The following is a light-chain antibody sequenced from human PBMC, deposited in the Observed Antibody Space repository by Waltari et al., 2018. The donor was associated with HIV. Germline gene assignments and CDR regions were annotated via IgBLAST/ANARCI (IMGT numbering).Light chain of an antibody. V-gene: IGLV2-18*02. CDR3: SSYGDSLRVL. CDR1: SSDVGSYNR. CDR2: EVN. Sequence: QSALTQPPSVSGSPGQSVSISCTGSSSDVGSYNRVSWYQQPPGTAPKLIIYEVNNRPSTVSDRFSGSRSGNTAFLTVAGLQPDDEATYFCSSYGDSLRVLFGGGTNVTVL. J-gene: IGLJ3*02.